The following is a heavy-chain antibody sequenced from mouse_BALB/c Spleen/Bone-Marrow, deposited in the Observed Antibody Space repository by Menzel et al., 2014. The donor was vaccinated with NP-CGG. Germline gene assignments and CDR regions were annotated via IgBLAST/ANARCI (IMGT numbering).Heavy chain of an antibody. CDR2: IRNKANGYTI. Sequence: EVQGVESGGGLVQPGGSLRLSCTTSGLTFTDYYMSWVRQPPGKALEWLVFIRNKANGYTIEYSASVKGRFTISRDNSQNILYLQMNTLRAEDSATYYCARDYYLAYWGQGTLVTVSA. D-gene: IGHD2-1*01. CDR3: ARDYYLAY. J-gene: IGHJ3*01. V-gene: IGHV7-3*02. CDR1: GLTFTDYY.